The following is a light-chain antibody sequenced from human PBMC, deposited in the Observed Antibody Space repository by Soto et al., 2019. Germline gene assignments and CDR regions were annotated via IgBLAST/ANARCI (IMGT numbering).Light chain of an antibody. CDR1: QSVSSY. CDR3: QQSSNWPPLT. CDR2: DAS. J-gene: IGKJ4*01. V-gene: IGKV3-11*01. Sequence: EIVLTQSPATLSLSPGERATLSCRASQSVSSYLAWYQQKPGQAPRLLIYDASNRATGIPVRFSGSGSGTEFTLTISSLEPEDFAVYYCQQSSNWPPLTFGGGTKVEIK.